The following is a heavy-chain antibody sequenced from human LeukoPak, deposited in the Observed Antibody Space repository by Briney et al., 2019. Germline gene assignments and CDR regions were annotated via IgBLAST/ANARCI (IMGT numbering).Heavy chain of an antibody. CDR2: IIPILGIA. V-gene: IGHV1-69*04. CDR3: AKGSFYDSSGYPKA. D-gene: IGHD3-22*01. CDR1: GGTFSSYA. J-gene: IGHJ4*02. Sequence: ASVKVSCKASGGTFSSYAISWVRQAPGQGLEWMGRIIPILGIANYAQKFQGRVTITADKSTSTAYMELSSLRSEDTAVYYCAKGSFYDSSGYPKAWGQGTLVTVSS.